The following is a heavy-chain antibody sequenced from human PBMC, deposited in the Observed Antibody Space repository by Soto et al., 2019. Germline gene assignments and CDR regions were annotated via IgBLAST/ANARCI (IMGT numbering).Heavy chain of an antibody. Sequence: RASVKVSCKASGYTFTRYAMHWVRQAPGQRLEWMGWINAGNGNTKYSQKFQGRVTITRDTSASTAYMELSSLRSEDTAVYYCARELAVAGTPAAEYFQHWGQGTLVTVSS. CDR3: ARELAVAGTPAAEYFQH. CDR1: GYTFTRYA. V-gene: IGHV1-3*01. J-gene: IGHJ1*01. CDR2: INAGNGNT. D-gene: IGHD6-19*01.